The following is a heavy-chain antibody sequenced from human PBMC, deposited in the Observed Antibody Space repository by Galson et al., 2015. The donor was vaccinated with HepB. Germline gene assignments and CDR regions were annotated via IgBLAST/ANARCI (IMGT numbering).Heavy chain of an antibody. J-gene: IGHJ4*02. Sequence: SVKVSCKASGYTLTSYGISWVRQAPGQGLEWMGWISAYNGNTNYAQKLQGRVTMTTDTSISTAYMELSRLRSDDTAVYYCASQDYYGSSYWGQGTLVTVSS. CDR3: ASQDYYGSSY. CDR1: GYTLTSYG. V-gene: IGHV1-18*04. D-gene: IGHD3-10*01. CDR2: ISAYNGNT.